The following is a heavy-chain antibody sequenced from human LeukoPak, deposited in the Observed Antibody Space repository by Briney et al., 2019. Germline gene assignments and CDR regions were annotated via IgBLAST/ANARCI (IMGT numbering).Heavy chain of an antibody. J-gene: IGHJ4*02. Sequence: SETLSLTRTVSGGSVSSGSYYWSWIRQPPGKGLEWIGYIYYSGSTNYNPSLKSRVTISVDTSKNQFSLKLSSVTAADTAVYYCARGKTVLRYLDYWGQGTLVTVSS. D-gene: IGHD4-17*01. CDR2: IYYSGST. V-gene: IGHV4-61*01. CDR3: ARGKTVLRYLDY. CDR1: GGSVSSGSYY.